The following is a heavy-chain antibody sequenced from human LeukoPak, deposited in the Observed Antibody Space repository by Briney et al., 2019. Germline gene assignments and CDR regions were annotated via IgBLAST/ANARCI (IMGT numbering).Heavy chain of an antibody. D-gene: IGHD1-26*01. J-gene: IGHJ4*02. CDR1: GFTFTSYA. CDR3: AKRGAEVGATVAPGDY. CDR2: ISGSGGST. Sequence: GGSLRLSCAASGFTFTSYAMSWVRQAPGKGLEWVSHISGSGGSTYYADSVKGRFTISSDNSKNTLYLQMNSLRAEDTAVYYCAKRGAEVGATVAPGDYWGQGTLVTVSS. V-gene: IGHV3-23*01.